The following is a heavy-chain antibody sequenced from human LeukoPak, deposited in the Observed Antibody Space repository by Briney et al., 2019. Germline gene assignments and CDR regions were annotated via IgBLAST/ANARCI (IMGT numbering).Heavy chain of an antibody. Sequence: ASVKVSCEASGYTFTSYDINWVRQATGQGLEWMGWMNPNSGNTGYAQKFQGRVTMTRNTSISTAYMELSSLRSEDTAVYYCARGFRLSRSNRWFDPWGQGTLVTVSS. D-gene: IGHD1-26*01. CDR2: MNPNSGNT. CDR1: GYTFTSYD. J-gene: IGHJ5*02. CDR3: ARGFRLSRSNRWFDP. V-gene: IGHV1-8*01.